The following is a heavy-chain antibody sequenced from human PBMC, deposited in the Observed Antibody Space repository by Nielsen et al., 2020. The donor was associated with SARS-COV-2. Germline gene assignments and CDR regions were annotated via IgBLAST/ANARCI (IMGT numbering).Heavy chain of an antibody. D-gene: IGHD2-21*01. V-gene: IGHV3-48*01. J-gene: IGHJ4*02. CDR1: GFTFSSYS. CDR2: ISSSSSTI. CDR3: ATYGAAYDYYFDY. Sequence: GESLKISCAASGFTFSSYSMNWVRQAPGKGLEWVSYISSSSSTIYYADSVKGRFTISRDNAKNSLYLQMNSLRAEDTAVYYCATYGAAYDYYFDYWGQGTLVTVSS.